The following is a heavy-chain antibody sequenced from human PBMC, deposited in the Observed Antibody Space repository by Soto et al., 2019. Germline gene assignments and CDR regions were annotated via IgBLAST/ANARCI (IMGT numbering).Heavy chain of an antibody. D-gene: IGHD3-10*01. CDR3: ARDGRYGSGKDYYYYGMNV. J-gene: IGHJ6*02. CDR1: GGSISSGGYY. Sequence: PSETLSLTCTVSGGSISSGGYYWSWIRQHPGKGLEWIGYIYYSGSTYYNPSLKSRVTISVDTSKNQFSLKLSSVTAADTAVYYCARDGRYGSGKDYYYYGMNVWGQGTTVTVSS. CDR2: IYYSGST. V-gene: IGHV4-31*03.